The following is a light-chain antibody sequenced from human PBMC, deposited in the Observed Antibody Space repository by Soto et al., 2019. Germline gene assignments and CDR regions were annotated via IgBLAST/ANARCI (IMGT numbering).Light chain of an antibody. CDR2: GNS. J-gene: IGLJ2*01. V-gene: IGLV1-40*01. Sequence: QSVLTQPHSVSGAPGQRVTISCTGSSSNIGGGYDVHWYQQLPGTAPKLLIYGNSNRPSGVPDRFSGSKSGTSASLAITGLQAEDEADYYCQSYDSSLSVVFGGGTKVTVL. CDR1: SSNIGGGYD. CDR3: QSYDSSLSVV.